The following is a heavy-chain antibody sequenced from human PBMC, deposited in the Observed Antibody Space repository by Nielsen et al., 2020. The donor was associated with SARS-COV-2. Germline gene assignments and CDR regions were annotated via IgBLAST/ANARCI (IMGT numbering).Heavy chain of an antibody. CDR3: ASLLVAGARTGTADFDY. Sequence: ASVKVSCKASGYTFTGYYMHWVRQAPGQGLEWMGRINPNSGGTNYAQKFQGRVTMTRDTSISTAYMELSRLRSDDTAVYYCASLLVAGARTGTADFDYWGQGTLVTVSS. CDR2: INPNSGGT. J-gene: IGHJ4*02. D-gene: IGHD1-7*01. V-gene: IGHV1-2*06. CDR1: GYTFTGYY.